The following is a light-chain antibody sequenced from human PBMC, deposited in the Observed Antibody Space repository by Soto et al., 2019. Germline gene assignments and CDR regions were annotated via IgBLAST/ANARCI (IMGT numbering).Light chain of an antibody. CDR3: SSYTSSSTGV. CDR1: SSDVGGYNC. J-gene: IGLJ1*01. V-gene: IGLV2-14*01. Sequence: ALTQPRSVSGSPGQSVTISCTGTSSDVGGYNCVSWYQQHPGKAPKLMIYDVSNRPSGVSNRFSGSKSGNTASLAISGLQAEDEADYYCSSYTSSSTGVFGTGTKVTVL. CDR2: DVS.